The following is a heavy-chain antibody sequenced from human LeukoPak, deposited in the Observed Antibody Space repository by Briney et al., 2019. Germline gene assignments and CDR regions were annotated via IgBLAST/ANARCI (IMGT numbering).Heavy chain of an antibody. CDR1: GFTFSSSA. Sequence: GGSLRLSCAASGFTFSSSAMSWVRQAPGKGLEWVSAISNNGGYTYYADSVQGRFTISRDSSKSTLCLQMNSLRAEDTAVYYCAKQLGYCSDGSCYFPYWGQGTLVTVSS. J-gene: IGHJ4*02. V-gene: IGHV3-23*01. D-gene: IGHD2-15*01. CDR2: ISNNGGYT. CDR3: AKQLGYCSDGSCYFPY.